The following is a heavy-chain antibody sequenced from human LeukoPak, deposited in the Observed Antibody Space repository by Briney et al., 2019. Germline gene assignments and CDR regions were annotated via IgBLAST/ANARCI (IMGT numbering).Heavy chain of an antibody. V-gene: IGHV4-39*01. CDR1: TGSISSSSYY. J-gene: IGHJ5*02. CDR3: ARLPSSSWLNWFDP. Sequence: SETLSLTCTVATGSISSSSYYWGWIRQPPGKGLEWIGSIYYSGNTYYNPSLKSRVTVSVDTSKNQFSLKLNSVTAADTAVYYGARLPSSSWLNWFDPWGQGTLVTVSS. CDR2: IYYSGNT. D-gene: IGHD6-13*01.